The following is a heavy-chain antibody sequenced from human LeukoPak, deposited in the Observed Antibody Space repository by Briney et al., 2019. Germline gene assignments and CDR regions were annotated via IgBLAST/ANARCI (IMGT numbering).Heavy chain of an antibody. D-gene: IGHD5-24*01. CDR3: AKDGVGDGYNPSRYFDY. J-gene: IGHJ4*02. CDR2: ISYDGSNK. V-gene: IGHV3-30-3*01. Sequence: HPGRSLRLSCAASGFTFSSYAMHWVRQAPGKGLEWVAVISYDGSNKYYADSVKGRFTISRDNSKNTLYLQMNSLRAEDTAVYYCAKDGVGDGYNPSRYFDYWGQGTLVTVSS. CDR1: GFTFSSYA.